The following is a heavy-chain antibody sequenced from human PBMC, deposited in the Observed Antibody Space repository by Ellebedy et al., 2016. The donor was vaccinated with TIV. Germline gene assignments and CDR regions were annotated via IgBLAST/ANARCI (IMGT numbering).Heavy chain of an antibody. D-gene: IGHD3-16*01. CDR3: VTGDYVWGDY. CDR2: IKSKSDGATI. CDR1: GFTFRNAW. Sequence: GESLKISCAASGFTFRNAWMNSVRQAPGKGLEWVGRIKSKSDGATIDYAAPVKGRFNISRDDSKSTLNLHMNSLKTEDTAVYYCVTGDYVWGDYWGQGILVTVSS. J-gene: IGHJ4*02. V-gene: IGHV3-15*01.